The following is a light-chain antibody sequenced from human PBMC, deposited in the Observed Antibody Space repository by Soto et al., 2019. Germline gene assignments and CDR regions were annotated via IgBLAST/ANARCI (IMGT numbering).Light chain of an antibody. Sequence: EIVMTQSPDTLYLSPGQRATLSCRASQSVSSNLAWYQQKPGQAPRLLIYDASSRATGIPDRFSGGGSGTDFTLTISRLEPEDFAVYYCQQFSSYPLTFGGGTKVDI. J-gene: IGKJ4*01. CDR2: DAS. CDR3: QQFSSYPLT. V-gene: IGKV3-20*01. CDR1: QSVSSN.